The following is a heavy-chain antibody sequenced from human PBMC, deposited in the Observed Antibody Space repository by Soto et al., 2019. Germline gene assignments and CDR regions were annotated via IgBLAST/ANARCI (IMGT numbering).Heavy chain of an antibody. J-gene: IGHJ5*02. Sequence: QVQLVQSGAEVRKPGSSVKVSCQASGDTFSNFAITWVRQAPGQGLDWMGGIIPIFGKVYYAHKFQGRVTTPADEATSTAYMELVSLRSDDTATYYCAKMDPSFEGGEGFDPWGQGTLVTVSS. D-gene: IGHD3-16*01. CDR3: AKMDPSFEGGEGFDP. CDR2: IIPIFGKV. V-gene: IGHV1-69*01. CDR1: GDTFSNFA.